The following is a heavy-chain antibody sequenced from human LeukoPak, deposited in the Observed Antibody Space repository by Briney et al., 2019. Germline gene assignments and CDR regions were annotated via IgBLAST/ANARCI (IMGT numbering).Heavy chain of an antibody. CDR1: GYTFTGYY. CDR2: INPNSGDT. J-gene: IGHJ5*02. D-gene: IGHD3-3*01. CDR3: ARITYDFWSGYYMPDDP. Sequence: ASVKVSCKASGYTFTGYYIHWVRQSPGQGLEWMGWINPNSGDTDYAQKLRGRVTMTTDTSTSTAYMELRSLRSDDTAVYYCARITYDFWSGYYMPDDPWGQGTLVTVSS. V-gene: IGHV1-18*04.